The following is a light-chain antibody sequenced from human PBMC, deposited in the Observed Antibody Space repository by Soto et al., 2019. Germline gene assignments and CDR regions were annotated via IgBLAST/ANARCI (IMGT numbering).Light chain of an antibody. CDR1: QSISTW. CDR3: QQYNTYFSLT. J-gene: IGKJ4*01. CDR2: KTS. Sequence: DILMTQSPSFLSASVGDIVTITCRASQSISTWVAWYQQKPGKAPKLLIYKTSSLESGVPSRFRGSGSGKEFTLTISGLQPEDFAYYYCQQYNTYFSLTFGGGTKV. V-gene: IGKV1-5*03.